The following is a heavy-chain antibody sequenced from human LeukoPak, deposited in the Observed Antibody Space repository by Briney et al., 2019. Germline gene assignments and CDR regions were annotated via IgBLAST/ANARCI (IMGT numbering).Heavy chain of an antibody. J-gene: IGHJ4*02. Sequence: GSLILSCAASGFTFSSYWMNWARQAPGKGLEWVASINHNGNVNYYVDSVKGRFTISRDNAKNSLYLQMSNLRAEDTAVYYCANPRRAVAGYFDYWGQGTLVTVSS. CDR2: INHNGNVN. CDR1: GFTFSSYW. D-gene: IGHD6-19*01. CDR3: ANPRRAVAGYFDY. V-gene: IGHV3-7*03.